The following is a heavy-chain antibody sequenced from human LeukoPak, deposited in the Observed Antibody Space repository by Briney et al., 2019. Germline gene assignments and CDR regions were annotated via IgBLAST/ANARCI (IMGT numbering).Heavy chain of an antibody. CDR3: ARGGGSYPNWFDP. D-gene: IGHD1-26*01. V-gene: IGHV1-18*01. CDR2: ISVYNGNT. J-gene: IGHJ5*02. Sequence: ASAKVSCKASGYTFTNYGISWVRQAPGQGLEWMGWISVYNGNTNYAQKLQGRVTMITDTSTSTAYMELRSLRYDDTAVYYCARGGGSYPNWFDPWGQGTLVTVSS. CDR1: GYTFTNYG.